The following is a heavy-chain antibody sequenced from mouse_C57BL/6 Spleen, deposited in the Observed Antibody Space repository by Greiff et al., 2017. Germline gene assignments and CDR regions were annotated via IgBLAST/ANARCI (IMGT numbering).Heavy chain of an antibody. V-gene: IGHV5-17*01. D-gene: IGHD5-1-1*01. CDR2: ISSGSSTI. J-gene: IGHJ4*01. CDR1: GFTFSDYG. Sequence: VQVVESGGGLVKPGGSLKLSCAASGFTFSDYGMHWVRQAPEKGLEWVAYISSGSSTIYYPDKVKGRVTISSDNAKNTLFLQMPSLRYEDTAMYYCASSAYLYYYAMDYWGQGTSLTVSS. CDR3: ASSAYLYYYAMDY.